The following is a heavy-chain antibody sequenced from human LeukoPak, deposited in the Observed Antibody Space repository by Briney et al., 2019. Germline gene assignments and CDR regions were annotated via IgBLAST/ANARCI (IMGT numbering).Heavy chain of an antibody. D-gene: IGHD2-21*01. V-gene: IGHV4-38-2*01. Sequence: SETLSLTCAVSGYSISTGRYWAWIRQPPGKGLEWLGSVFHDGSTYYNSSLKGRVTIPVDTSKNQFSLNLRSVTAADTAIYYCARSLSVAGIDYWGQGTRVTVSS. CDR1: GYSISTGRY. CDR2: VFHDGST. J-gene: IGHJ4*02. CDR3: ARSLSVAGIDY.